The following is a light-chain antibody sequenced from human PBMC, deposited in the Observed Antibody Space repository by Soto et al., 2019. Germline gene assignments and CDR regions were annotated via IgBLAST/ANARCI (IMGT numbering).Light chain of an antibody. CDR1: QSISSY. Sequence: DIQMTQSPSSLSASVGDRVTITCRASQSISSYLNWYQQKPGKAPKLLIYAASSLQSGVPSRFSGSGSGTDFTLTISSLQPEDVATYYCQQSYRTLTWTFGQGTKVEIK. CDR2: AAS. J-gene: IGKJ1*01. V-gene: IGKV1-39*01. CDR3: QQSYRTLTWT.